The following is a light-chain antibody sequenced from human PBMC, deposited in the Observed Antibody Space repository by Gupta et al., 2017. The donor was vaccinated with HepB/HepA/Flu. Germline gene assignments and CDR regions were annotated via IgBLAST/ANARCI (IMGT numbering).Light chain of an antibody. CDR3: KQYGNLPLT. J-gene: IGKJ4*01. CDR2: AVS. CDR1: QDIRYY. Sequence: DIQMTQSPTALSASVGDRVTISCQASQDIRYYLNWYQQKPGKAPKLLIYAVSNLTTGVPSRFIGSGSGTDFTITISRLQPEDIVTYFCKQYGNLPLTFGGGTKVEFE. V-gene: IGKV1-33*01.